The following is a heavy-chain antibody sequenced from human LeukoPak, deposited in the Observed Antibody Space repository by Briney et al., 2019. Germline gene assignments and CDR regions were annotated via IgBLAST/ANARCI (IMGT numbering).Heavy chain of an antibody. Sequence: GGALRLSCAASGFTFSSYAMSWVRQAPGKGLEWVSAISGGGGSTYYADAVKGRFTISRDNSKNTLYLQMNSLRAEDAAVYYCAKDRITMVRGVINDAFDIWGQGTMVTVSS. V-gene: IGHV3-23*01. D-gene: IGHD3-10*01. CDR3: AKDRITMVRGVINDAFDI. CDR1: GFTFSSYA. CDR2: ISGGGGST. J-gene: IGHJ3*02.